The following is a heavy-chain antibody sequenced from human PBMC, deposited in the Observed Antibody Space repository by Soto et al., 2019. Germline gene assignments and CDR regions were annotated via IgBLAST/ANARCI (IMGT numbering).Heavy chain of an antibody. V-gene: IGHV4-31*03. CDR2: IYNSGST. Sequence: SETLSLTCTVSGGSISSGGYYWSWIRQHPGKGLEWIGYIYNSGSTYYNPSLKSRVTISVDTSKNQFSLKLSSVTAADTAVYYCAREDDFDAFDIWGQGTMVTVSS. D-gene: IGHD2-21*02. CDR3: AREDDFDAFDI. CDR1: GGSISSGGYY. J-gene: IGHJ3*02.